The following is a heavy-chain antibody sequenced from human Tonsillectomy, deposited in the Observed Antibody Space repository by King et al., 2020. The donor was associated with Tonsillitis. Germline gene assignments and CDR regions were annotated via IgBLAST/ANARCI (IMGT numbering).Heavy chain of an antibody. CDR2: IKQDGGEK. CDR3: AGGMGWTFDL. D-gene: IGHD6-19*01. V-gene: IGHV3-7*01. J-gene: IGHJ2*01. Sequence: VQLVESGGGLVQPGGSLRLSCAASGFTFSNYWMNWVRQAPGKGLEWVANIKQDGGEKYYVDSVKGRFTISRDNAKNSLSLQMNSLSADDTATYYCAGGMGWTFDLWGRGTPVTVSS. CDR1: GFTFSNYW.